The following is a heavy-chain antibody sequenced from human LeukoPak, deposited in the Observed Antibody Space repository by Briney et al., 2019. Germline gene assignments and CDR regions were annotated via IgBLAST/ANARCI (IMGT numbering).Heavy chain of an antibody. CDR2: IWYDGSNQ. CDR3: ARGYSSGWYPGGDAFDI. CDR1: GFTFRSYG. J-gene: IGHJ3*02. D-gene: IGHD6-19*01. V-gene: IGHV3-33*01. Sequence: GGSLRLSYAASGFTFRSYGMHWVRQAPGKGLEWVAVIWYDGSNQYSVDSVKGRFTISRDNSKNTLYLQMNSLRAEDTAVYYCARGYSSGWYPGGDAFDIWGQGTMVTVSS.